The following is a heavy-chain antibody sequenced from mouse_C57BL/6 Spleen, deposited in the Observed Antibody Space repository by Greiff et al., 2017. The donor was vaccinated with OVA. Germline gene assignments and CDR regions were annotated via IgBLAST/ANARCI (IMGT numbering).Heavy chain of an antibody. CDR1: GYSITSGYY. V-gene: IGHV3-6*01. CDR3: ARARLDSYFDV. Sequence: EVKLMESGPGLVTPSQSLSLTCSVPGYSITSGYYWNWIRQFPGNILEWMGYISYDGSNNYNPSLNNRISITRDTSMNQLFLKLHSVTTGDTATYYCARARLDSYFDVWGTGTTVTVSS. CDR2: ISYDGSN. J-gene: IGHJ1*03.